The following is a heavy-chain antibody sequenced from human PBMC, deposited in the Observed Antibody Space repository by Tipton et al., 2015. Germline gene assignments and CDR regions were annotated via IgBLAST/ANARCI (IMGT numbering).Heavy chain of an antibody. J-gene: IGHJ5*02. CDR3: AKGGIVGVSWNWFDP. CDR2: IYPGGST. CDR1: GLTVGSNY. Sequence: GSLRLSCAASGLTVGSNYMGWLRQAPGKGLEWVSIIYPGGSTYYTDSVKGRFTISRDNSKNTLYLQMNSLTAEDTAVYYCAKGGIVGVSWNWFDPWGQGTLVTVSS. V-gene: IGHV3-53*01. D-gene: IGHD1-26*01.